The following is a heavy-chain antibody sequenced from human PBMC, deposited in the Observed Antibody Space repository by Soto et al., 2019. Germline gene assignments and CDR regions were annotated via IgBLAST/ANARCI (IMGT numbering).Heavy chain of an antibody. Sequence: ASVKVSCKASGYTFTSYGISWVRQAPGQGLEWMGWISAYNGNTNYAQKLQGRVTMTTDTSTSTAYMELRSLRSDDTAMYYCARVSKVERITMIVVVPPGAFDIWGQGTMVTVSS. CDR1: GYTFTSYG. J-gene: IGHJ3*02. V-gene: IGHV1-18*01. CDR3: ARVSKVERITMIVVVPPGAFDI. D-gene: IGHD3-22*01. CDR2: ISAYNGNT.